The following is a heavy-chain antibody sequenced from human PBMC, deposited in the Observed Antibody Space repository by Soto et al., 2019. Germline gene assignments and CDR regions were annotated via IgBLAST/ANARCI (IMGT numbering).Heavy chain of an antibody. CDR3: AREPGGLGNWLDP. J-gene: IGHJ5*02. V-gene: IGHV4-30-4*01. Sequence: SETLSLTCTFSGGSISSGDYYWSWIRQPPGKGLEWIGYIYYSGSTYYNPSLKSRVTISVDTSKNQFSLKLSSVTAADTAVYYCAREPGGLGNWLDPWGQGTLVAVSS. CDR1: GGSISSGDYY. CDR2: IYYSGST.